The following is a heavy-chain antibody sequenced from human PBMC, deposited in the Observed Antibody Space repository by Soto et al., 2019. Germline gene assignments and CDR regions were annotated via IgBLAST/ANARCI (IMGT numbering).Heavy chain of an antibody. V-gene: IGHV1-24*01. D-gene: IGHD5-12*01. CDR2: FDPEDGET. J-gene: IGHJ4*02. Sequence: ASVKVSCKVSGYTLTELSMHWVRQAPGKGLEWMGGFDPEDGETIYAQKFQGRVTMTEDTSTDTAYMELSSLRSEDTAVYYCATNLDETPYSGYDGWGQGTLVTVSS. CDR3: ATNLDETPYSGYDG. CDR1: GYTLTELS.